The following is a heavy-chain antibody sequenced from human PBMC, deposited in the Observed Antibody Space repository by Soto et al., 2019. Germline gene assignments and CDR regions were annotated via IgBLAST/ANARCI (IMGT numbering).Heavy chain of an antibody. CDR1: GGIFSTYA. J-gene: IGHJ4*02. Sequence: QVQLVQSGAEVKKPGSSVKVSCKASGGIFSTYAISWLRQAPGQGLEWMGGIIPLFGTPNYAQRFQGRVTITADESMSTAYMELSRLRSEDTAVYYCARDRADYGSGNYYNRIDFWGQGTLVTVSS. V-gene: IGHV1-69*01. CDR3: ARDRADYGSGNYYNRIDF. D-gene: IGHD3-10*01. CDR2: IIPLFGTP.